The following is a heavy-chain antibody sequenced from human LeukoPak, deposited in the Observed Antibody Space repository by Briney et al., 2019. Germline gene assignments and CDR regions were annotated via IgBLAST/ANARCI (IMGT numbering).Heavy chain of an antibody. CDR2: ISSSSSYI. V-gene: IGHV3-21*01. CDR1: GFTFSSYS. Sequence: GGSLRLSCAASGFTFSSYSMNWVRQAPGKGLEWVSSISSSSSYIYYADSVKGRFTISRDNSKNSLYLQMNSLRAEDTAVYYCARDQGDYFDYWGQGTLVTVSS. J-gene: IGHJ4*02. CDR3: ARDQGDYFDY.